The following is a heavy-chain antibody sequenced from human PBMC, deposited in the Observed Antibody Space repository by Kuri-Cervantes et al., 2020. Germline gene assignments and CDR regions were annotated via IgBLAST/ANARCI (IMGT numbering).Heavy chain of an antibody. D-gene: IGHD3-22*01. CDR2: IYWDDDK. Sequence: SGPTLVKPTQTLTLTCTLSGFSLSTSGVGVGWIRLPPGKALEWLALIYWDDDKRYSPSLKSRLTISKDTSKSQVVLTMTNMDPVDTATYYCARAPYYYDSRLQDAFDIWGQGTMVTVSS. V-gene: IGHV2-5*02. CDR3: ARAPYYYDSRLQDAFDI. J-gene: IGHJ3*02. CDR1: GFSLSTSGVG.